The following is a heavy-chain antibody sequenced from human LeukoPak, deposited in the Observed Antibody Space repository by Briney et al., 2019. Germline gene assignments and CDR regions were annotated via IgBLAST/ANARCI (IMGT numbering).Heavy chain of an antibody. J-gene: IGHJ6*03. Sequence: GGSLRLSCAASGFTFDDYGMSRVRQAPGKGLEWVSGINWNGGSTGYADSVKGRFTISRDNAKNSLYLQMNSLRAEDTALYYRAKSWGQHYYYYMDVWGKGTTVTVSS. CDR1: GFTFDDYG. V-gene: IGHV3-20*04. CDR2: INWNGGST. D-gene: IGHD7-27*01. CDR3: AKSWGQHYYYYMDV.